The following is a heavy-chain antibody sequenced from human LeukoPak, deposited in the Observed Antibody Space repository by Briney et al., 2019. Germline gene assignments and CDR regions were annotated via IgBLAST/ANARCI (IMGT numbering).Heavy chain of an antibody. Sequence: ASVKVSCKASGGTYSSYAISWVRQAPGQGLEWMGWISAYNGNTNYAQKLQGRVTMTTDTSTSTAYMELRSLRSDDTAVYYCARPASNWFDPWGQGTLVTVSS. CDR2: ISAYNGNT. D-gene: IGHD2-2*01. V-gene: IGHV1-18*01. CDR3: ARPASNWFDP. CDR1: GGTYSSYA. J-gene: IGHJ5*02.